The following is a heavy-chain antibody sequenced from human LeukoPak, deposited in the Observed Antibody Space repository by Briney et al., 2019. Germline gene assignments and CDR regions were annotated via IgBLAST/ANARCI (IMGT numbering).Heavy chain of an antibody. Sequence: AGGSLRLSCAASGFTFSSYAMSWVRQAPGKGLEWVGRIKSKTYGGTTDYAAPVKDRFTISRDDSKNTLYVQMNSLKREDTAVYYCTAFESGGFYWGLGTLVTVSS. CDR2: IKSKTYGGTT. CDR1: GFTFSSYA. D-gene: IGHD2-15*01. CDR3: TAFESGGFY. V-gene: IGHV3-15*01. J-gene: IGHJ4*02.